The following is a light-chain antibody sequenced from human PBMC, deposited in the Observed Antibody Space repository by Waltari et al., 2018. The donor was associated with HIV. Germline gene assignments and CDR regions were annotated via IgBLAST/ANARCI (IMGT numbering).Light chain of an antibody. J-gene: IGKJ1*01. Sequence: DIQLTQSPSFLSASVGDRVPFTCRASQGISSYLAWYQQKPGKAPKLLIYAASTLQSGVPSRLSGSGSGTEFTLTISSLQPEDFATYYCQQLNSYPRTFGQGTKVEI. CDR2: AAS. V-gene: IGKV1-9*01. CDR3: QQLNSYPRT. CDR1: QGISSY.